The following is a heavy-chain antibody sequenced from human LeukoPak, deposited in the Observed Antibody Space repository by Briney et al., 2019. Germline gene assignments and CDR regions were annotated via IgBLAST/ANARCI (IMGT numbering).Heavy chain of an antibody. V-gene: IGHV4-38-2*02. CDR2: IYHSGST. Sequence: PSETLSLTCTVSGYSISSGYYWSWIRQPPGKGLEWIGSIYHSGSTYYNPSLKSRVTISVDTSKNQFSLKLSSVTAADTAVYYCARDALDTAMVSFDYWGQGTLVTVSS. CDR3: ARDALDTAMVSFDY. CDR1: GYSISSGYY. D-gene: IGHD5-18*01. J-gene: IGHJ4*02.